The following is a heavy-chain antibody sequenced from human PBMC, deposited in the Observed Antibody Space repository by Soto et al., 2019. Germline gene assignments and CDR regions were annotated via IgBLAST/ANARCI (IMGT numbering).Heavy chain of an antibody. CDR3: AKAVCRSTSCYRVFGFDY. CDR2: ISYDGSNK. V-gene: IGHV3-30*18. Sequence: QVQLVESGGGVVQPGRSLRLSCAASGFTFSSYGMHWVRQAPGKGLEWVAVISYDGSNKYYADSVKGRFTISRDNSKNTLYLQMNSLRAEDTAVYYCAKAVCRSTSCYRVFGFDYWGQGTLVTVSS. D-gene: IGHD2-2*02. J-gene: IGHJ4*02. CDR1: GFTFSSYG.